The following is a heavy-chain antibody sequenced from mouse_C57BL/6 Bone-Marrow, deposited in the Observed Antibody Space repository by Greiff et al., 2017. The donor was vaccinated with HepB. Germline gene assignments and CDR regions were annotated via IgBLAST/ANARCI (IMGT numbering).Heavy chain of an antibody. Sequence: VQLKESGGGLVKPGGSLKLSCAASGFTFSDYGMHWVRQAPEKGLEWVAYISSGSSTIYYADTVKGRFTISRDNAKNTLFLQMTSLRSEDTAMYYCARALYGSSVWYFDVWGTGTTVTVSS. CDR1: GFTFSDYG. J-gene: IGHJ1*03. D-gene: IGHD1-1*01. CDR2: ISSGSSTI. V-gene: IGHV5-17*01. CDR3: ARALYGSSVWYFDV.